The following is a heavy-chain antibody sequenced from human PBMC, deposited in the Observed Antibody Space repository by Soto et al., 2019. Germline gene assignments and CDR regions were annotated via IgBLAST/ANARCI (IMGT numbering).Heavy chain of an antibody. CDR3: AKVAGYGWLDP. V-gene: IGHV4-59*02. CDR2: XYXSXTX. CDR1: GGSVTSHH. D-gene: IGHD6-19*01. J-gene: IGHJ5*02. Sequence: PSETLSLTCFVSGGSVTSHHWSWIRQFPGKGLEXIXXXYXSXTXTXXXXLKSRVTISVDTSKNQFSLNLTSVTAADTAVYYCAKVAGYGWLDPWGQGILVTVSS.